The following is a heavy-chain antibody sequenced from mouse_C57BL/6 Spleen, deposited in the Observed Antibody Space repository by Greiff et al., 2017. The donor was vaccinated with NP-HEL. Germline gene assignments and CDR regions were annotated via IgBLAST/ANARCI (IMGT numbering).Heavy chain of an antibody. J-gene: IGHJ4*01. CDR1: GYTFTGYW. CDR2: ILPGSGST. CDR3: ATYDYDGYAMDY. D-gene: IGHD2-4*01. Sequence: QVQLQQSGAELMKPGASVKLSCKATGYTFTGYWIEWVKQRPGHGLEWIGEILPGSGSTNYNEKFKGKATFPAENSSNTAYLQLSSLTTEDAAIYYCATYDYDGYAMDYWGQGTSVTVSS. V-gene: IGHV1-9*01.